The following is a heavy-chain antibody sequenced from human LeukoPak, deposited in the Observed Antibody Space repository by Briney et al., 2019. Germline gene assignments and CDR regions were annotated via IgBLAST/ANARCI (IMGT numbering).Heavy chain of an antibody. D-gene: IGHD6-19*01. CDR2: IKQDGSEK. V-gene: IGHV3-7*01. J-gene: IGHJ6*03. CDR3: ARDGYSSGWYRYYYYYMDV. CDR1: GFTFSSYW. Sequence: GGSLRLSCAASGFTFSSYWMSWVRQAPGKGLEWVANIKQDGSEKYYVDSVKGRFTISRDNAKNSLYLQMNSLRAEDTAVYYCARDGYSSGWYRYYYYYMDVWGKGTTVTISS.